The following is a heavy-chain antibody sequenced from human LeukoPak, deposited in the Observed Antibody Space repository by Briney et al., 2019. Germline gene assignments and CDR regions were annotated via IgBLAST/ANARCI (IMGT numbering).Heavy chain of an antibody. CDR3: ARDKGMVGYCSGGSCDWPFDY. D-gene: IGHD2-15*01. CDR1: GYTFISYG. CDR2: ISAYNGNT. V-gene: IGHV1-18*01. Sequence: ASVKVSCKPSGYTFISYGISWVRQAPGQGLEWMGWISAYNGNTNYAQKFQGRVSMTTDTSTSTAYMELRSLRADDTAVYHCARDKGMVGYCSGGSCDWPFDYWGQGTLVIVSS. J-gene: IGHJ4*02.